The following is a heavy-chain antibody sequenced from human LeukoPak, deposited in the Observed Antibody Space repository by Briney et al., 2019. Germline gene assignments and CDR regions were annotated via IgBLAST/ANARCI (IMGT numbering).Heavy chain of an antibody. CDR3: AKPRNALTPFDY. CDR1: GFTFSSYA. J-gene: IGHJ4*02. CDR2: ISYDGSNK. V-gene: IGHV3-30*04. Sequence: PGRSLRLSCAASGFTFSSYAMHWVRQAPGKGLEWVAVISYDGSNKYYADSVKGRFTISRDNSKNTLYLQMNSLRAEDTAVYYCAKPRNALTPFDYWGQGTLVTVSS.